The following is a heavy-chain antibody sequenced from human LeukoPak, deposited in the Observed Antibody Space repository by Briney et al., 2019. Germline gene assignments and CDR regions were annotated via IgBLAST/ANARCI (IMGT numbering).Heavy chain of an antibody. D-gene: IGHD3-10*01. V-gene: IGHV1-2*02. J-gene: IGHJ6*02. CDR3: ARYYGSGSYYNPPYGMDV. CDR1: GYTFTGYY. Sequence: ASVKVSCKASGYTFTGYYMHWVRQAPGQGLEWMGWINPNSGGTNYAQQFQGRVTMTRDTSISTAYMELRRLRSDDTAVYYCARYYGSGSYYNPPYGMDVWGQGTTVTVSS. CDR2: INPNSGGT.